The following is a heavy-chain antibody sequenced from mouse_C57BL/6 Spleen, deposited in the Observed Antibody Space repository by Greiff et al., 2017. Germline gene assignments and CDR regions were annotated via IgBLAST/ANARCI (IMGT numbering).Heavy chain of an antibody. Sequence: QVQLQQPGAELVMPGASVKLSCKASGYTFTSYWMHWVKQRPGQGLEWIGEIDPSDSYTNYNQKFKGKSTLTVDKSSSTAYMQLSSLTSEDSAVYYCARSRTGIDAMDYWGQGTSVTVSS. CDR2: IDPSDSYT. CDR1: GYTFTSYW. D-gene: IGHD4-1*01. J-gene: IGHJ4*01. CDR3: ARSRTGIDAMDY. V-gene: IGHV1-69*01.